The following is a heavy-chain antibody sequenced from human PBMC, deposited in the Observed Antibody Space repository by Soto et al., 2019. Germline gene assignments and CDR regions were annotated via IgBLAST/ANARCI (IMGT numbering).Heavy chain of an antibody. D-gene: IGHD3-22*01. J-gene: IGHJ4*02. CDR2: IYYSGST. V-gene: IGHV4-59*01. Sequence: SETLSLTCTVSGGSISSYYWSWIWQPPGKGLEWIGYIYYSGSTNYNPSLKSRVTISVDTSKNQFSLKLSSVTAADTAVYYCARAAYYYDTRPFDYWGQGTLVTVSS. CDR3: ARAAYYYDTRPFDY. CDR1: GGSISSYY.